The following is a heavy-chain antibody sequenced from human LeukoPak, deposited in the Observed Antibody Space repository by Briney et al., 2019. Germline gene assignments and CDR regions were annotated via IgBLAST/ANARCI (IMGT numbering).Heavy chain of an antibody. CDR1: GGSFSGYY. J-gene: IGHJ4*02. Sequence: SETLSLTCAVYGGSFSGYYWSWIRQPPGKGLEWIGYIYYSGSTNYNPSLESRVTISGDTSRNQFSLKLTSVSAADTAVYYCATESVEMATINYWGQGTLVTVSS. V-gene: IGHV4-59*01. D-gene: IGHD5-24*01. CDR3: ATESVEMATINY. CDR2: IYYSGST.